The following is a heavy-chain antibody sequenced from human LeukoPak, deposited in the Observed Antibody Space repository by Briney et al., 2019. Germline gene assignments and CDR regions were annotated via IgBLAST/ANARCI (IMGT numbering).Heavy chain of an antibody. J-gene: IGHJ5*02. CDR3: AYVQQAAGRFDWFDP. Sequence: GASVKVSCKASGGTFSSYAISWVRQAPGQGLEWMGGIIPIFGTANYAQKFQGRVTITADKSTSTAYMELSSLRSEDTAVYYCAYVQQAAGRFDWFDPWGQGTLVTVSS. CDR1: GGTFSSYA. D-gene: IGHD6-13*01. CDR2: IIPIFGTA. V-gene: IGHV1-69*06.